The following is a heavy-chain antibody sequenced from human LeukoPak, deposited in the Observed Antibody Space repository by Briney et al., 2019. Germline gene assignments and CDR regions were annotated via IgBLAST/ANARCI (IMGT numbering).Heavy chain of an antibody. Sequence: GGSLRLSCAASGFALSSYWMHWVRQAPGKGPVWVSRISGDGSRTAYADSVKGRFTISRDNAKNTLYLQMNSLRAEDTAVYYCARDPDLSCYSFFDSWGQGTLVTVSS. V-gene: IGHV3-74*01. CDR1: GFALSSYW. CDR2: ISGDGSRT. CDR3: ARDPDLSCYSFFDS. D-gene: IGHD2-21*01. J-gene: IGHJ4*02.